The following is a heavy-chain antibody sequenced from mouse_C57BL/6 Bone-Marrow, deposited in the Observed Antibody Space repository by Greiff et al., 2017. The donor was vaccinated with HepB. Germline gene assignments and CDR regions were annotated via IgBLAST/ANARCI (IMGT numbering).Heavy chain of an antibody. Sequence: QVQLQQPGAELVKPGASVKMSCKASGYTFTSYWITWVKQRPGQGLEWIGDIYPGSGSTNYNEKFKSRATLTVDTSSSTAYMQLSSLTSEDSAVYYCARSGGMCTTNYWGQGTTLTVSS. D-gene: IGHD2-14*01. CDR1: GYTFTSYW. CDR2: IYPGSGST. J-gene: IGHJ2*01. CDR3: ARSGGMCTTNY. V-gene: IGHV1-55*01.